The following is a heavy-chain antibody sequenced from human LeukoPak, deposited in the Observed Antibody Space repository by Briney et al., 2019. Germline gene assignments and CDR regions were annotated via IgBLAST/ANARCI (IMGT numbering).Heavy chain of an antibody. Sequence: GGPLRLSYAASGFTFSTYGMNWVPHAPGKGLDWVEAISYDGSNEFYADSVKARFTLSRHNSRNTLYLHMNSLGAEDTAVYYCAKGQGLYAPLRNYGMDGWGQGTTVSVCS. D-gene: IGHD2-2*01. V-gene: IGHV3-30*18. CDR2: ISYDGSNE. CDR3: AKGQGLYAPLRNYGMDG. CDR1: GFTFSTYG. J-gene: IGHJ6*02.